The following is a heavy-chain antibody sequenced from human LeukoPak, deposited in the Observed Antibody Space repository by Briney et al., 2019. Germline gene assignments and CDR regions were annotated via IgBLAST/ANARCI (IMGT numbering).Heavy chain of an antibody. CDR1: GFTFSSYW. J-gene: IGHJ4*02. CDR3: ARERIAAAGAYYFDY. Sequence: PGGSLRLSCAASGFTFSSYWMSWVRQAPGKGLEWVANIKQDGSEKYYVDSVKGRFTISRDNAKNSLYLQMNSLRAEDTAVYYCARERIAAAGAYYFDYWGQGTLVTVSS. V-gene: IGHV3-7*01. D-gene: IGHD6-13*01. CDR2: IKQDGSEK.